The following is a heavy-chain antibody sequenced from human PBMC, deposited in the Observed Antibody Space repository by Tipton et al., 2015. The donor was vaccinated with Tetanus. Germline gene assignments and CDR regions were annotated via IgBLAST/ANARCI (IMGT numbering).Heavy chain of an antibody. CDR1: GGLLSTGGYS. V-gene: IGHV4-30-2*01. Sequence: TLSLTCAVSGGLLSTGGYSWGWIRQLPGQGLEWIGYIYHTGSTYYNPSLRSRVTITAVGYKNQISLKLSPVTAADTGVYFCVRGRGSGAQSFGFEHWGRGTRVAVSS. CDR2: IYHTGST. CDR3: VRGRGSGAQSFGFEH. J-gene: IGHJ4*02. D-gene: IGHD1-26*01.